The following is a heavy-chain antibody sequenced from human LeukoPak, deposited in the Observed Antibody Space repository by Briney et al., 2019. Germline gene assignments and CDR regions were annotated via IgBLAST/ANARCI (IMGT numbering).Heavy chain of an antibody. D-gene: IGHD2-8*01. CDR3: AREEGYCTNGVCHDHHYWNRDFDY. V-gene: IGHV3-21*01. Sequence: GGSLRLSCAASGFTFSSYSMNWVRQAPGKGLEWVSSISSSSSYIYYADSVKGRFTISRDNAKNSLYLQMNSLRAEDTAVYHCAREEGYCTNGVCHDHHYWNRDFDYWGQGTLVTVSS. CDR2: ISSSSSYI. J-gene: IGHJ4*02. CDR1: GFTFSSYS.